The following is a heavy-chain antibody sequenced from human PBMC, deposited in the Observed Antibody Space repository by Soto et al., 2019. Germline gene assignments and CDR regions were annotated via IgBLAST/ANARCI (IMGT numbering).Heavy chain of an antibody. Sequence: EVQLVESGGGLIQPGGSLRLSCEASGFTFSSNDMNWVRQAPGKGLEWVSLIWTSGSTAYADSVKGRFTISRDNSKSALDLHMSSPRAEDTAVYYCATRPLLRGAPWGQGTMVTVSS. CDR2: IWTSGST. D-gene: IGHD2-15*01. J-gene: IGHJ3*01. CDR1: GFTFSSND. V-gene: IGHV3-53*01. CDR3: ATRPLLRGAP.